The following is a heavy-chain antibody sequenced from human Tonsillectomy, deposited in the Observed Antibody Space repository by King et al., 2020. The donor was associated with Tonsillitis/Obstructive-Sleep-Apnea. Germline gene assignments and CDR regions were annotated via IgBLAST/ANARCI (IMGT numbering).Heavy chain of an antibody. V-gene: IGHV4-34*01. CDR2: INHCGSP. D-gene: IGHD4-17*01. Sequence: VQLQQWGAGLLKPSETLSLTCAVYGGSFSGYYWNWIRQPPGKGLEWIGEINHCGSPNYNPSLKSRVTISVVPSKNQFSLKLTSVTAADTAVYYCAHDYGGATDAWGKGTTVTVSS. CDR3: AHDYGGATDA. CDR1: GGSFSGYY. J-gene: IGHJ6*04.